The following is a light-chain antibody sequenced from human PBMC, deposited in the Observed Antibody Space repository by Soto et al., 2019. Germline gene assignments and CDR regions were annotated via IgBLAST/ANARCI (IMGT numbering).Light chain of an antibody. CDR1: SSDFGGYNY. CDR3: TSYTTSSIPV. V-gene: IGLV2-14*01. CDR2: DVS. J-gene: IGLJ1*01. Sequence: QSALTQPASVSGSPVQSITISCTGTSSDFGGYNYVSWYQQHPGKAPKLMIYDVSNRPSGVSNRFSGSKSGNTASLTISGLQAEDEADYYCTSYTTSSIPVFGTGTKVTGL.